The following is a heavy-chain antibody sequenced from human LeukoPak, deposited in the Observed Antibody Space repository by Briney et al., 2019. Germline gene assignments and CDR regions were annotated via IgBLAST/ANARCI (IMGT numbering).Heavy chain of an antibody. Sequence: GGSLRLSCAASGFTFSSYAMHWVRQAPGKGLEWVAVISYDGSNKYYADSVKGRFTISRDNSKNTLYLQMNSLRAEDTAVYYCARDLSSNYYDSSGQGDYWGQGTLVTVSS. CDR1: GFTFSSYA. V-gene: IGHV3-30*14. CDR2: ISYDGSNK. CDR3: ARDLSSNYYDSSGQGDY. D-gene: IGHD3-22*01. J-gene: IGHJ4*02.